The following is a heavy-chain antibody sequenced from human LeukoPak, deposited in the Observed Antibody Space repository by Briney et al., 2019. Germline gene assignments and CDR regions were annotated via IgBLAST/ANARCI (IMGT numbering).Heavy chain of an antibody. Sequence: PSQTLSLTCTVSGGSIISADHYWSWIRQPPGKGLEWSGYIFYSGSTYYDPSLKRRLTISVDTSKNQFSLKLSSVTAADTAVYYCARGYYDVLTNYPKNFDQWGQGTLVTVSS. D-gene: IGHD3-9*01. CDR3: ARGYYDVLTNYPKNFDQ. CDR1: GGSIISADHY. CDR2: IFYSGST. V-gene: IGHV4-30-4*01. J-gene: IGHJ4*02.